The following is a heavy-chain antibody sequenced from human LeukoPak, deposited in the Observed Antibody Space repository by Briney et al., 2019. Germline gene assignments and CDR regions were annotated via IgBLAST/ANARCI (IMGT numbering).Heavy chain of an antibody. CDR1: GFTFSSYA. J-gene: IGHJ4*02. Sequence: GGSLRLSCAASGFTFSSYAMSWVRQAPGKGLEWVSAISGSGGSTYYADCVKGRFTISRDNSKNTLYLQMNSLRAEDTAVYYCAKGNYYDSSDYYYYFDYWGQGTLVTVSS. D-gene: IGHD3-22*01. CDR3: AKGNYYDSSDYYYYFDY. V-gene: IGHV3-23*01. CDR2: ISGSGGST.